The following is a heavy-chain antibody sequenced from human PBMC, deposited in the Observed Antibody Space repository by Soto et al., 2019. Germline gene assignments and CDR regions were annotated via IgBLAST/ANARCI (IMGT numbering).Heavy chain of an antibody. J-gene: IGHJ3*02. CDR1: GGSLSGYY. D-gene: IGHD3-3*01. Sequence: SETLSLTCAVYGGSLSGYYWSWIRQPPGKGQEWIGEINHSGSTNYNPSLKSRVTISVDTSKNQFSLKLSSVTAADTAVYYCARFGITSFGVVIGAFDIWGQGTMVTGSS. CDR2: INHSGST. V-gene: IGHV4-34*01. CDR3: ARFGITSFGVVIGAFDI.